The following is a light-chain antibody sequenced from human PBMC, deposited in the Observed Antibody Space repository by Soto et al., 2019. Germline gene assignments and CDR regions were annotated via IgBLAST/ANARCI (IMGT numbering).Light chain of an antibody. J-gene: IGKJ4*01. V-gene: IGKV1D-12*01. Sequence: IQMTPSPSSFSESXGDRVPIPXXASQGISSRLAWYQQIPGKAPELLIYAASSLQSGVPSRFSGSGSGTDFTLTINSLQPEDFATYYCQQTNSFPLTFGGGTKVDNK. CDR2: AAS. CDR3: QQTNSFPLT. CDR1: QGISSR.